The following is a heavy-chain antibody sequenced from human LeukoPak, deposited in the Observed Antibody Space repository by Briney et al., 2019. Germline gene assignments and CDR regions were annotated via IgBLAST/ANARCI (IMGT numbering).Heavy chain of an antibody. CDR3: ATDSPIVGARTFDI. Sequence: GASVKVSCKVSGYTLTELSMHWVRQAPGKGLEWMGGFDPEDGETIYAQKFQGRVIMTEDTSTDTAYMELSSLRSEDTAVYYCATDSPIVGARTFDIWGQGTMVTVSS. CDR1: GYTLTELS. D-gene: IGHD1-26*01. CDR2: FDPEDGET. V-gene: IGHV1-24*01. J-gene: IGHJ3*02.